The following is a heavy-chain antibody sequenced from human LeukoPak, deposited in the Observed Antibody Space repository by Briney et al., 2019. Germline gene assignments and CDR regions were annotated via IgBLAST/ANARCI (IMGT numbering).Heavy chain of an antibody. CDR2: ISSNGGST. J-gene: IGHJ3*01. CDR3: ARDIGRGAAL. V-gene: IGHV3-64*01. CDR1: GFTFSSYA. D-gene: IGHD1-26*01. Sequence: PGGSLRLSCAASGFTFSSYAMHWVRQAPGKGLEYVSAISSNGGSTYYANSVKGRFTISRDNSKNTLYLQMGSLRAEDTAVYYCARDIGRGAALWGPGTMVTVSS.